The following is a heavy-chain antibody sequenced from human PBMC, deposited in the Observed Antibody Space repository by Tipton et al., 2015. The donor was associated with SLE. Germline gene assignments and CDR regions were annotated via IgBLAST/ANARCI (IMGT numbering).Heavy chain of an antibody. CDR2: IYHSGST. D-gene: IGHD3-3*01. CDR3: ARVTAFGGSHYMDV. Sequence: TLSLTCTVSGGSISDSDYYWGWIRQPPGKGLEWIGSIYHSGSTYYNPSLKSRVTISVDTSKNQFSLKLSSVSALDTAVYYCARVTAFGGSHYMDVWGKGTTVTVS. CDR1: GGSISDSDYY. V-gene: IGHV4-39*07. J-gene: IGHJ6*03.